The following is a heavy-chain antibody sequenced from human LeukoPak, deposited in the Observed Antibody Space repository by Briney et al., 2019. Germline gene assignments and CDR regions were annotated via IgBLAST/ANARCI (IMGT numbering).Heavy chain of an antibody. CDR3: ARATRQWLVRYYFDY. V-gene: IGHV3-53*01. CDR1: GFTVSSNY. Sequence: QPGGSLRLSCAASGFTVSSNYMSWVRQAPGKGLEWVSVIYSGGSTYYADSVKGRFTISRDNSKNTLYLQMNSLRAEDTAVYYCARATRQWLVRYYFDYWGQGTLVTVSS. CDR2: IYSGGST. J-gene: IGHJ4*02. D-gene: IGHD6-19*01.